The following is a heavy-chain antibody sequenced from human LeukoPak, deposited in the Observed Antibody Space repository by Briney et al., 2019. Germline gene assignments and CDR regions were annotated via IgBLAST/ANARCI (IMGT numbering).Heavy chain of an antibody. CDR3: ARGGYYGSGIDAFEI. D-gene: IGHD3-10*01. J-gene: IGHJ3*02. V-gene: IGHV4-30-2*01. CDR1: GGSISSGGYY. CDR2: IHHSGTM. Sequence: SETLSLTCTVSGGSISSGGYYCTWLRQPPGKGLEWIGYIHHSGTMYYGPSLKSRLTISVDGSKNQFSLELTSVTAADTAVYYCARGGYYGSGIDAFEIWGQETMVAVSS.